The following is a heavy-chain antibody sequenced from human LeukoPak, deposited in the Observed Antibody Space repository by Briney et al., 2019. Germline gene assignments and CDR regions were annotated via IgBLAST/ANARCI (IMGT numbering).Heavy chain of an antibody. J-gene: IGHJ4*02. CDR3: IRLSSSSWYKRDPDFDY. CDR2: IRSKVFGGTT. CDR1: GFTFGDYA. Sequence: PGRSLRLSCTASGFTFGDYAMSWVRQAPGKGLEWVGFIRSKVFGGTTEYAASVKGRFTISRDDSKSIAYLQMNSLKTEDTAVYYCIRLSSSSWYKRDPDFDYWGQGTLVTVSS. D-gene: IGHD6-13*01. V-gene: IGHV3-49*04.